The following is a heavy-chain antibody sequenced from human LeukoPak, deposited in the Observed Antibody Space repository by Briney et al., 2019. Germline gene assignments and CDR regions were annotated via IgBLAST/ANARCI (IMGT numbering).Heavy chain of an antibody. CDR2: ISYDGSNK. Sequence: SGGSLRLSCAASGFTFSSYGMHWVRQAPGKGLEWVAVISYDGSNKYYADSVKGRFTISRDNSKNTLYLQMNSLRAEDTAVYYCAKDPAPRNWGSRHYWYFDLWGRGTLVTVSS. D-gene: IGHD7-27*01. CDR1: GFTFSSYG. J-gene: IGHJ2*01. V-gene: IGHV3-30*18. CDR3: AKDPAPRNWGSRHYWYFDL.